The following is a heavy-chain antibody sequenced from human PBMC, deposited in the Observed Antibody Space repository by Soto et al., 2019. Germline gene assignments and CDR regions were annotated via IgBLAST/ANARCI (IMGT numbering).Heavy chain of an antibody. CDR2: ISSTSSYI. V-gene: IGHV3-21*01. J-gene: IGHJ3*02. Sequence: EVQMVESGGGLVKPGGSLRLSCAGSGFTFSSYMMHWVRQAPGKELEWVSSISSTSSYIYYADSVKGRFTISRDNAKNSLYLQMNSLRVEDTAVYHCVRNLRGLRWGLDAFDIWGQGTMVTVSS. CDR3: VRNLRGLRWGLDAFDI. D-gene: IGHD5-12*01. CDR1: GFTFSSYM.